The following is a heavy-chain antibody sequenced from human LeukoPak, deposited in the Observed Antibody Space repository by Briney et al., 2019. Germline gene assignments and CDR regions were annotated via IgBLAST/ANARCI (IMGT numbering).Heavy chain of an antibody. J-gene: IGHJ4*02. Sequence: ASVKVSCKASGNTFITYGISWVRQAPGQGLEWMGWISAYTGNTNHAQKFQDRVTMTTDTSTNTIYMELRSLRSDDTAVYNCAKYTDRDGTPAYWAQGTRVASPS. CDR2: ISAYTGNT. CDR3: AKYTDRDGTPAY. CDR1: GNTFITYG. D-gene: IGHD5-24*01. V-gene: IGHV1-18*01.